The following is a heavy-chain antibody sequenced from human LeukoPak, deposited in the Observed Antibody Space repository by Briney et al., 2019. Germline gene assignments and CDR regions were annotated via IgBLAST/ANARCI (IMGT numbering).Heavy chain of an antibody. CDR1: GVSIRSSYYY. D-gene: IGHD3-10*01. CDR3: AGHYGP. V-gene: IGHV4-39*01. CDR2: IYDSGST. Sequence: PSETLSLTCTVSGVSIRSSYYYWGWIRQAPGKGLEWIGSIYDSGSTYYNPSRQSPVPISQDTSKNQFSLKLNSVTAADTAVYYCAGHYGPWGQGTLVTASS. J-gene: IGHJ5*02.